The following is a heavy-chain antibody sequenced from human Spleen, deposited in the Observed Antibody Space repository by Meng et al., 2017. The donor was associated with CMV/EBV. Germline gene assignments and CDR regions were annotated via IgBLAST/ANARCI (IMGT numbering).Heavy chain of an antibody. J-gene: IGHJ4*02. V-gene: IGHV4-4*02. CDR2: IYHSGRT. CDR1: SGYL. Sequence: SGYLWTWVRPVPVKGLEWIGEIYHSGRTNYTPSLKSRVTISVDKFKNQFSLKLGSVTAADTAVYYCARIERRRILKYCGSDCSTTDYWGQGTLVTVSS. CDR3: ARIERRRILKYCGSDCSTTDY. D-gene: IGHD2-21*02.